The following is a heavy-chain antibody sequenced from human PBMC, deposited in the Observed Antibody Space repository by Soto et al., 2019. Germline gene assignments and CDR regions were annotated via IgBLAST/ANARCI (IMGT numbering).Heavy chain of an antibody. Sequence: QVQLQESGPGLVKPSQTLSLTCTVSGGSISSGGYYWSWIRQHPGKGLEWIGYIYYRGSTYYNPSINKRVTISVDTSKNQFSLKLSSVPAADTAVYYCAGVVDITPILAFDIWGQGTMVTVSS. CDR2: IYYRGST. CDR3: AGVVDITPILAFDI. D-gene: IGHD3-22*01. CDR1: GGSISSGGYY. J-gene: IGHJ3*02. V-gene: IGHV4-31*03.